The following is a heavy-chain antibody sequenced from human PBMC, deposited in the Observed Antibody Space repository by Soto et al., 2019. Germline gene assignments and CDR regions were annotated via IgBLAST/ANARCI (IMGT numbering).Heavy chain of an antibody. CDR2: IYYRGNT. CDR1: DGSISSHY. J-gene: IGHJ6*02. D-gene: IGHD1-26*01. CDR3: ARDGREASGIDV. V-gene: IGHV4-59*11. Sequence: PSETLSLPCTVSDGSISSHYCSLVRQAPGKGLEWIGCIYYRGNTFYNPSLKSRGTISVDTSNNQFSLKLDSVTPADTAVYYCARDGREASGIDVWGQGTAVTVYS.